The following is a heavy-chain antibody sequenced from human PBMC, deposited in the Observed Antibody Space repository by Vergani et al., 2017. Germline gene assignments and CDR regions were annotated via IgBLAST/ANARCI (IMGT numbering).Heavy chain of an antibody. CDR2: IIPIFGTA. J-gene: IGHJ3*02. Sequence: QVQLVQSGAEVKKPGSSVKVSCKASGGTFSSYAISWVRQAPGQGLEWVGGIIPIFGTANYAQKFQGRVTITADESTSTAYMELSSLRSEDTAVYYCTRVGCSSTSCYAIRCGIGAFDIWGQGTMVTVSS. CDR3: TRVGCSSTSCYAIRCGIGAFDI. CDR1: GGTFSSYA. V-gene: IGHV1-69*01. D-gene: IGHD2-2*01.